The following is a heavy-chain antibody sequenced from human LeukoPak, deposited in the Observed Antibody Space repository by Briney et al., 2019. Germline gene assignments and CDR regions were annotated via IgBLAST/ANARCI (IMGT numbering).Heavy chain of an antibody. CDR1: GFTFSSYA. D-gene: IGHD6-6*01. CDR2: ISGSGGST. V-gene: IGHV3-23*01. J-gene: IGHJ4*02. Sequence: GGSLRLSCAASGFTFSSYAMSWVRQAPGKGLEWVSAISGSGGSTYCADSVKGRFTISRDNSKNTLYLQMNSLRAEDTAVYYCANLPRSSPLDYWGQGTLVTVSS. CDR3: ANLPRSSPLDY.